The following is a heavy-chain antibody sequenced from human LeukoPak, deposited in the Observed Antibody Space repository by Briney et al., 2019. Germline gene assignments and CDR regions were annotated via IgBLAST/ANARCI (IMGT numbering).Heavy chain of an antibody. CDR3: ARGGRSGWSARGPGYYYYMDV. CDR1: GGSFSGYY. D-gene: IGHD6-19*01. Sequence: PSETLSLTCAVYGGSFSGYYWSWIRQPPGKGLEWIGEINHSGSTNYNPSLKSRVTISVDTSKNQFSLKLSSVTAADTAVYYCARGGRSGWSARGPGYYYYMDVWGKGTTVTVSS. V-gene: IGHV4-34*01. CDR2: INHSGST. J-gene: IGHJ6*03.